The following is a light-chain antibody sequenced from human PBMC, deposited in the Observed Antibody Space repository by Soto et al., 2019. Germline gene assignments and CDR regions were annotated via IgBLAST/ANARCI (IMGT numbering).Light chain of an antibody. J-gene: IGKJ4*01. CDR1: QSVRTY. CDR3: QQRINWRST. V-gene: IGKV3-11*01. Sequence: ENVLTQSPGTLSLSPGERATLSCRASQSVRTYVAWYQQKAGQAPRLLIYDASNRATGIPARFSGSGSGTDFTLTISSLEPEDFAVYFCQQRINWRSTFGGGTKVDIK. CDR2: DAS.